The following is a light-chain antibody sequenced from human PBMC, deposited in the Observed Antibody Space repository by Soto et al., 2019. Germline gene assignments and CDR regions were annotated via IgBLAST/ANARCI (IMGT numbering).Light chain of an antibody. J-gene: IGLJ1*01. CDR3: SSYTTSSITP. V-gene: IGLV2-14*03. CDR1: SSDVGGYSY. CDR2: DVT. Sequence: QSVLTQPASVSGSPGQSITFSCTGTSSDVGGYSYVSWYQHHPGKAPKLLIYDVTTRPSGVSDRFSGSKSGNTASLTISGLQAEDEADYYCSSYTTSSITPFGTGTKVTVL.